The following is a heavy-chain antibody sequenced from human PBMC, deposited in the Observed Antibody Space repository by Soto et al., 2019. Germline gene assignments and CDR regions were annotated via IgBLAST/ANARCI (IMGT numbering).Heavy chain of an antibody. CDR2: INHSGST. V-gene: IGHV4-34*01. D-gene: IGHD2-21*02. J-gene: IGHJ6*02. Sequence: QVQLQQWGAGLLKPSETLSLTCAVYGGSFSGYYWSWIRQPPGKGLEWIGEINHSGSTNYNPSLKSRVPISVDTSKNQFSLKLSSVTAADTAVYYCARGVVVTAIRSYYYYYGMDVWGQGTTVTVSS. CDR1: GGSFSGYY. CDR3: ARGVVVTAIRSYYYYYGMDV.